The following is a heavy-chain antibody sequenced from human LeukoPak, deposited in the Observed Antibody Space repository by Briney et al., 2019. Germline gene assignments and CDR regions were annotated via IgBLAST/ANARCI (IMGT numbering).Heavy chain of an antibody. J-gene: IGHJ5*01. CDR2: ITRDGSTT. Sequence: GGSLRLSCAASGSDFSSHSMHLVRQPPGEGLVWVSRITRDGSTTTYADSVKGRFTISRDNAKNTLYLQMNSLRVEDTAVYYCTRSPYYNGYDSWGQGTLVAVSS. CDR1: GSDFSSHS. D-gene: IGHD3-10*01. V-gene: IGHV3-74*03. CDR3: TRSPYYNGYDS.